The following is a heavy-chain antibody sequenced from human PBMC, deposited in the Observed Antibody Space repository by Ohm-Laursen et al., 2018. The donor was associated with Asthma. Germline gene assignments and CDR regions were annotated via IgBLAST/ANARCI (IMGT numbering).Heavy chain of an antibody. CDR3: ARGRVPPRITGTDDAFDI. V-gene: IGHV1-2*06. D-gene: IGHD1-7*01. Sequence: SVKVSCKASGYTFTGYYMHWVRQAPGQGPEWMGRINPNSGGTNYTQKFQGRVTMTRDTSISTAYMVLSRLRSDDTAVYYCARGRVPPRITGTDDAFDIWGQGTMVTVSS. CDR1: GYTFTGYY. CDR2: INPNSGGT. J-gene: IGHJ3*02.